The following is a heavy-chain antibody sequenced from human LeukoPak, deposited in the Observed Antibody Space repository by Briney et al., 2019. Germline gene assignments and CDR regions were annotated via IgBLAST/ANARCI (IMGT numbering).Heavy chain of an antibody. CDR1: GFTFSTFG. CDR2: ISHDGSNK. V-gene: IGHV3-30*18. CDR3: AKGVDDFVAVTAALVDYFDS. D-gene: IGHD2-2*01. J-gene: IGHJ4*02. Sequence: GGSLRLSCSGSGFTFSTFGMHWVRQAPGKGLEWLAVISHDGSNKVYPDSVKGRFAISRDNSKNTLFLQMNSLRAEDTAVYYCAKGVDDFVAVTAALVDYFDSWGPGTLVSVSS.